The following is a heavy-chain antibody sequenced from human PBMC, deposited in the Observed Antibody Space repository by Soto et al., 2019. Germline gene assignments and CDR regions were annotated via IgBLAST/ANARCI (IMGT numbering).Heavy chain of an antibody. CDR3: TISRGEVYFDY. CDR2: IWYDGSNK. Sequence: QVQLVESGGGVVQPGGSLRLSCAASGFTFGSYCMHWVRQAPGKGLEWVAIIWYDGSNKYYADSVKGRFTISTDNSKNSLYLQANSLRAEATAVYYCTISRGEVYFDYWGPGTLVNVSS. D-gene: IGHD2-2*02. V-gene: IGHV3-33*01. J-gene: IGHJ4*02. CDR1: GFTFGSYC.